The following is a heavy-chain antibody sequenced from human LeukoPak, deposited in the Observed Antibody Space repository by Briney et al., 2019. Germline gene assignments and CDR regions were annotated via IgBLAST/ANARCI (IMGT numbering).Heavy chain of an antibody. D-gene: IGHD3-10*01. V-gene: IGHV1-69*13. CDR2: TITMFGTA. J-gene: IGHJ5*02. CDR1: GGTFSIYA. CDR3: ARVHHYYGSGSPSPGGWFDP. Sequence: SVKVSCKASGGTFSIYAISWVRQAPGQGLEWMGGTITMFGTANYAQKFQGRVTITADESTSTAYMELSSLRSEDTAVYYCARVHHYYGSGSPSPGGWFDPWGQGTLVTVSS.